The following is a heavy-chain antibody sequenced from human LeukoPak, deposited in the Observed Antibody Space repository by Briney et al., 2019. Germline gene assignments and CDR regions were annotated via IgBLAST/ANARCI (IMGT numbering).Heavy chain of an antibody. CDR3: ARDLAVTDPSYYYYGMDV. J-gene: IGHJ6*04. V-gene: IGHV1-69*13. D-gene: IGHD2-21*02. CDR1: GGTFSSYA. CDR2: IIPIFGTA. Sequence: ASVKVSCKASGGTFSSYAISWVRQAPGQGLEWMGGIIPIFGTANYAQKFQGRVTITADESTSTAYMELSSLRSEDTAVYYCARDLAVTDPSYYYYGMDVWGKETTVTVSS.